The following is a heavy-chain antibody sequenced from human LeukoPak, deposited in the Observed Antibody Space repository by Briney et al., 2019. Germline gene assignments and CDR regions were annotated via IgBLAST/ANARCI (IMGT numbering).Heavy chain of an antibody. CDR3: ARVARWFDP. CDR1: GFTFSSYA. J-gene: IGHJ5*02. CDR2: ISSNGGST. Sequence: GGSLRLSCSASGFTFSSYAMHWVRQAPGKGLEYVSAISSNGGSTYYADSVKGRFTISRDNAKNTLYLQMNSLRDEDTAVYYCARVARWFDPWGQGTLVTVSS. V-gene: IGHV3-64*04.